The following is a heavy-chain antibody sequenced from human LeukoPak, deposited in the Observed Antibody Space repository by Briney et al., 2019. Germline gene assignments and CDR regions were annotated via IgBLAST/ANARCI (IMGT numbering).Heavy chain of an antibody. CDR2: IYHSGST. D-gene: IGHD3-10*01. CDR1: GGSISSGGYS. J-gene: IGHJ5*02. CDR3: AGQLTRGVTRLSWFDP. V-gene: IGHV4-30-2*01. Sequence: PSQTLSLTCAVSGGSISSGGYSWSWIRQPPGKGLEWIGYIYHSGSTYDNPSRKSRVTRSVDRSKNQFPLKLSSVPAADTAVYYCAGQLTRGVTRLSWFDPWGQGTLVTVSS.